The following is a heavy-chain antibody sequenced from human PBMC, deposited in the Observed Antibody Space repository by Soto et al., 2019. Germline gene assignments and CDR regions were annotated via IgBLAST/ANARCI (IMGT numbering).Heavy chain of an antibody. V-gene: IGHV3-33*01. CDR2: ISYDGSNK. CDR3: AGWSTGYSADY. Sequence: QVQLVESGGGVVQPGRSLRLSCAPSGFTFNNYGMHWVRQAPGKGLEWVAVISYDGSNKYYAEPVKGRFTISKDNSKKTLYLQMNTLRVEDTAVYYCAGWSTGYSADYWDQGTLVTVSS. CDR1: GFTFNNYG. D-gene: IGHD5-12*01. J-gene: IGHJ4*02.